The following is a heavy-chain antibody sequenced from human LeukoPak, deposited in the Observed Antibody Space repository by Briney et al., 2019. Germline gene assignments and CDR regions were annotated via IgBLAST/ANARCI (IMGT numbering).Heavy chain of an antibody. CDR1: GGSISSSNYY. CDR3: ARVYNWFDP. CDR2: IYYSGST. Sequence: SETLSLTCTVSGGSISSSNYYWGWIRQPPGKWLEWIVNIYYSGSTYYNPSLKSRVTISVDTSKNQFSLKLGSVPAADTAVYYCARVYNWFDPWGQGTLVTVSS. J-gene: IGHJ5*02. V-gene: IGHV4-39*01.